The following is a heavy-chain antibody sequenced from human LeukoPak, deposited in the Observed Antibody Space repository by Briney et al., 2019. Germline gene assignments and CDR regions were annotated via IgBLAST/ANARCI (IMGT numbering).Heavy chain of an antibody. J-gene: IGHJ4*02. CDR2: IWYDGSNK. V-gene: IGHV3-33*06. CDR1: GFTFSSYG. CDR3: AKDLGQGEYSSGWASDY. D-gene: IGHD6-19*01. Sequence: GGSLRLSCAASGFTFSSYGMHWVRQAPGKGLEWVAVIWYDGSNKYYADSVKGRFTISRDNSKNTLYLQMNSLRAEDTAVYYCAKDLGQGEYSSGWASDYWGQGTLVTVSS.